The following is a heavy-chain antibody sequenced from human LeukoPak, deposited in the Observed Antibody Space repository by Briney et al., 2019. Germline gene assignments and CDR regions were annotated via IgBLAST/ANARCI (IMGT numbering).Heavy chain of an antibody. V-gene: IGHV1-18*01. J-gene: IGHJ6*02. D-gene: IGHD4-23*01. CDR2: ISAYNGNT. CDR3: ARDGYGGKSDYYYYYGMDV. Sequence: ASVKVSCKASGYTFTSYGISWVRQAPGQGLEWMGWISAYNGNTNYAQKLQGRVTMTTDTSTSTVYMELSSLRSEDTAVYYCARDGYGGKSDYYYYYGMDVWGQGTTVTVSS. CDR1: GYTFTSYG.